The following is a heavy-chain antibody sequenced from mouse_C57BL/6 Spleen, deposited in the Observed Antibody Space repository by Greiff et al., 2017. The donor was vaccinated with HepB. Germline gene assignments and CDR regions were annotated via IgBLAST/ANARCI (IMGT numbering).Heavy chain of an antibody. V-gene: IGHV1-82*01. D-gene: IGHD2-5*01. CDR1: GYAFSSSW. CDR3: ARDYSNYYAMDY. CDR2: IYPGDGDT. J-gene: IGHJ4*01. Sequence: VKLMESGPELVKPGASVKISCKASGYAFSSSWMNWVKQRPGKGLEWIGRIYPGDGDTNYNGKFKGKATLTADKSSSTAYMKLSSLTSEDSAFYFCARDYSNYYAMDYWGQGTSVTVSS.